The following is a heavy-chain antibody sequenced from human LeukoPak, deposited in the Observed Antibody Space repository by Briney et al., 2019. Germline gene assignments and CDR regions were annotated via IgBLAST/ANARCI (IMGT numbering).Heavy chain of an antibody. CDR1: GGSITSYY. CDR2: IYDTGNT. D-gene: IGHD3-22*01. CDR3: ARARVRSYSYDSDGSYTSDWIFDL. J-gene: IGHJ2*01. Sequence: PSETLSLTCFVSGGSITSYYCSWIRQPPGKGLEWIGYIYDTGNTNYNPSLRSRVTMSVGTSKDQFSLRLSSVTAADTAVYYCARARVRSYSYDSDGSYTSDWIFDLWGRGTLVTVSS. V-gene: IGHV4-59*01.